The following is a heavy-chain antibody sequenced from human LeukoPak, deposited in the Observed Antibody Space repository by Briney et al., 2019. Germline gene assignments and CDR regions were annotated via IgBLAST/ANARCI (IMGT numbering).Heavy chain of an antibody. V-gene: IGHV4-59*01. J-gene: IGHJ4*02. Sequence: PSETLSLICTVSGGSITTYYWSWIRQPPGKGLEWIGYIYYSGNTNYNPSLKSRVTISVDTSKNQFSLKLSSVTAADTAVYYCARSDGVYSSGWYMDYWGQGTLVTVSP. CDR3: ARSDGVYSSGWYMDY. D-gene: IGHD6-19*01. CDR2: IYYSGNT. CDR1: GGSITTYY.